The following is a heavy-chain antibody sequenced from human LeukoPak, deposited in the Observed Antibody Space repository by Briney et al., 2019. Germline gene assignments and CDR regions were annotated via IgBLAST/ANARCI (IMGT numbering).Heavy chain of an antibody. CDR2: IYYSGST. V-gene: IGHV4-39*07. J-gene: IGHJ6*03. CDR1: GGSISSSSYY. CDR3: ARAQGDLWWWDYYYYMDV. Sequence: ETLSLTCTVSGGSISSSSYYWGWIRQPPGKGLEWIGSIYYSGSTYYNPSLKSRVTISVDTSKNQFSLKLSSVTAADTAVYYCARAQGDLWWWDYYYYMDVWGKGTTVTVSS. D-gene: IGHD2-21*01.